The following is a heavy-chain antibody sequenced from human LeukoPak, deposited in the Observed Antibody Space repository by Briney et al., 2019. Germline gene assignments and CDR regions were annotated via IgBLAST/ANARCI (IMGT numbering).Heavy chain of an antibody. CDR1: GYTFTGYY. J-gene: IGHJ5*02. V-gene: IGHV1-2*02. CDR3: ARGPFRNVDIAMVASRFDP. CDR2: INPNSGDT. D-gene: IGHD5-18*01. Sequence: ASVKVSCKASGYTFTGYYMHWVRQAPGPGLEWMGWINPNSGDTNYSQKFQGRVPMTKDTSITSAYMELSSLRSDDTALYYCARGPFRNVDIAMVASRFDPWGQGTLVTVSS.